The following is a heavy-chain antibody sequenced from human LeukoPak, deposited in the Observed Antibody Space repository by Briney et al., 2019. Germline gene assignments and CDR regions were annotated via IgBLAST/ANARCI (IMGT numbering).Heavy chain of an antibody. CDR2: IIPILGIA. D-gene: IGHD2-8*01. CDR1: GGTFSSYA. V-gene: IGHV1-69*04. Sequence: SVKVSCKASGGTFSSYAISWVRQAPGQGLEWMGRIIPILGIANYVQKFQGRVTITADKSTSTAYMELSSLRSEDTAVYYCARESIVLMVYAQYYFDYWGQGTLVTVSS. J-gene: IGHJ4*02. CDR3: ARESIVLMVYAQYYFDY.